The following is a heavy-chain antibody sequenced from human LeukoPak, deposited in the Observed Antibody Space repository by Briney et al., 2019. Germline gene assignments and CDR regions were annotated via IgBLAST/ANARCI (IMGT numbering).Heavy chain of an antibody. V-gene: IGHV4-39*01. Sequence: SETLCLTCTVSGGIIRDSGYYWGWIRQPPGKGLEWIGTVFYSGRTYYNSSLQNRLTISVDTSKNQFSLRLSSVTAADTAIYYCARLSNDYGDYEGHYWGQGTLVTVSP. CDR1: GGIIRDSGYY. CDR2: VFYSGRT. D-gene: IGHD4-17*01. J-gene: IGHJ4*02. CDR3: ARLSNDYGDYEGHY.